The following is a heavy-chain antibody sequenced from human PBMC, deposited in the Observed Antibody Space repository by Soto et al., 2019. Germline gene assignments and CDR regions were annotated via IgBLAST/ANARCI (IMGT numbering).Heavy chain of an antibody. V-gene: IGHV3-23*01. Sequence: PGGSLRLSCAASGFTFSSYAMTWVRQAPGKGLEWVSSFSGSGGSTSYADSVKGRFTISRDNSKNTLYLQMNSLRAEDTAVYYCAKPSGIIGTNGQFNFDYWGQGTLVTVSS. J-gene: IGHJ4*02. CDR1: GFTFSSYA. CDR2: FSGSGGST. CDR3: AKPSGIIGTNGQFNFDY. D-gene: IGHD1-7*01.